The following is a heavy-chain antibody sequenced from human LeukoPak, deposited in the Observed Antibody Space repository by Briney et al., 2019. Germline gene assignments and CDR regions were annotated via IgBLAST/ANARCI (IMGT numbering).Heavy chain of an antibody. V-gene: IGHV3-66*01. CDR1: GFTVSSNY. CDR2: IYSGGST. CDR3: ARDDSSGYYYGPYLD. D-gene: IGHD3-22*01. J-gene: IGHJ4*02. Sequence: GGSLRLFCAASGFTVSSNYMSWVRQSPGEGLEGVSVIYSGGSTYYADSVKGRFTISRDNSKNTLYLQMNSLRAEDTAVYYCARDDSSGYYYGPYLDWGQETLVTVSS.